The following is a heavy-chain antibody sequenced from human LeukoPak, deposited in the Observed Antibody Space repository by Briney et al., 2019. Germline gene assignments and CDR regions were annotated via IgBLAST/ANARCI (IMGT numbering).Heavy chain of an antibody. CDR1: GFTFCDYY. CDR3: ARDKLRGYSYYLGEVDY. CDR2: ISCSGSTI. Sequence: KAGGSLRLSCGASGFTFCDYYMRWIRRATGKGLEWVSYISCSGSTIYYADSVKGRFPISRDNAKNSLYLQMNSLRAEDTAVYYCARDKLRGYSYYLGEVDYWGQGTLVTVSS. V-gene: IGHV3-11*01. J-gene: IGHJ4*01. D-gene: IGHD5-18*01.